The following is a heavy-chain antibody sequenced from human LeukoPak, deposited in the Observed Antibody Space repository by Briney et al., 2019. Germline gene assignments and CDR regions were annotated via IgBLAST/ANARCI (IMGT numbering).Heavy chain of an antibody. Sequence: PGGSLRLSCAASGFTIDDYGLSWVRQAPGKGLAWVSGITWNGDSPGYADSVKGRFTISRDNSKNTLYLQMNSLRAEDTAVYYCAKVHDFWSGYSLHWYFDLWGRGTLVTVSS. CDR2: ITWNGDSP. V-gene: IGHV3-20*04. CDR3: AKVHDFWSGYSLHWYFDL. D-gene: IGHD3-3*01. J-gene: IGHJ2*01. CDR1: GFTIDDYG.